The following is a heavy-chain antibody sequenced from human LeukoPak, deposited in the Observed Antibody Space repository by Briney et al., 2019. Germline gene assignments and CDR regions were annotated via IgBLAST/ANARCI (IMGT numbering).Heavy chain of an antibody. J-gene: IGHJ4*02. CDR3: ARGGFDY. CDR2: ISPGSGDT. CDR1: GYSFTGYY. V-gene: IGHV1-2*06. Sequence: ASVKVSCKASGYSFTGYYMHWVRQAPGQGLEWMGRISPGSGDTDYGQNFQGRVTVTRDMSITTVYMELSSLRSGDTAVYYCARGGFDYWGQGTLVTVSS.